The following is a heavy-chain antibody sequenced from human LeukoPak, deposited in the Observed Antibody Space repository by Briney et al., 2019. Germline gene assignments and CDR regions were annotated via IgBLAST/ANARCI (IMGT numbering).Heavy chain of an antibody. CDR2: ISGSGGST. CDR1: GFTFSSYA. D-gene: IGHD3-16*02. J-gene: IGHJ4*02. Sequence: GGSLRLSCAASGFTFSSYAMSWVRQAPGKGLEWVSAISGSGGSTYYADSVKGRFTISRDNSMNTLYLQMNSLRAEDTAVYYCAKDIVRLGELSFDFDYWGQGTLVTVSS. CDR3: AKDIVRLGELSFDFDY. V-gene: IGHV3-23*01.